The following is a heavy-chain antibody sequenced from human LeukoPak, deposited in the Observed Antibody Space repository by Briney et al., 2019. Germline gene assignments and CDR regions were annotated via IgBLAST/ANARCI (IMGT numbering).Heavy chain of an antibody. CDR1: GFTLSDYY. J-gene: IGHJ2*01. V-gene: IGHV3-11*05. CDR2: IGSSPSYT. CDR3: ARGPQSLGWYFDL. D-gene: IGHD7-27*01. Sequence: GGSLRLSCAASGFTLSDYYMSWIRQTPGKGLEWVSYIGSSPSYTSYADSVKGRFTISRDNAKNSLYLQMNSLRAEDTAVYYCARGPQSLGWYFDLWGRGTLVSVSS.